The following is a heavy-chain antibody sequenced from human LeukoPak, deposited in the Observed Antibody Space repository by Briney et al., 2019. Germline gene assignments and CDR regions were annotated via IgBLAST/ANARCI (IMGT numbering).Heavy chain of an antibody. Sequence: SETLSLTCAVYGGSFSGHYWSWIRQPPGKGLEWIGEINHSGSTNYNPSLKSRVSISVDTSRNQFSLRLRSVTAADTAVYYCARVTVGALDYWGQGTLVTVSS. CDR2: INHSGST. CDR1: GGSFSGHY. D-gene: IGHD1-26*01. CDR3: ARVTVGALDY. V-gene: IGHV4-34*01. J-gene: IGHJ4*02.